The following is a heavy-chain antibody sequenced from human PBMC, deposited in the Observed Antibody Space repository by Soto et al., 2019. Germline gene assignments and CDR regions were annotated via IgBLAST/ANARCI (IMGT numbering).Heavy chain of an antibody. J-gene: IGHJ6*02. CDR1: GYTFTSHG. D-gene: IGHD2-15*01. CDR3: ARDQFDCSGGSCXXGPFRYYYYYGMDV. CDR2: ISAYNGNT. Sequence: ASVKVSCKASGYTFTSHGISWVRQAPGQGLEWMGWISAYNGNTNYAQKLQGRVTMTTDTSTSTAYMELRSLRSDDTAVYYCARDQFDCSGGSCXXGPFRYYYYYGMDVWGQGTTVTVSS. V-gene: IGHV1-18*04.